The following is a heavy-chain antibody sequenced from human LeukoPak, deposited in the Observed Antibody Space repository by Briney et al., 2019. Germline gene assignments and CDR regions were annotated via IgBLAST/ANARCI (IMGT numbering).Heavy chain of an antibody. Sequence: GGSLRLSCAASGFTFRSYDMHWVRQAPGKGLEWVAGIGTAGEIYYPGSVKGRFTISRENAKNSLYLQMNSLRAGDTAVYYCARAAYSSTGYTRYFDLWGRGTLVTVSS. CDR2: IGTAGEI. D-gene: IGHD6-13*01. J-gene: IGHJ2*01. CDR3: ARAAYSSTGYTRYFDL. V-gene: IGHV3-13*01. CDR1: GFTFRSYD.